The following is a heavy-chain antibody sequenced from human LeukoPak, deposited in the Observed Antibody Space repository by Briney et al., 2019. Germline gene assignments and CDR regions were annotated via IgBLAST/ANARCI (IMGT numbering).Heavy chain of an antibody. V-gene: IGHV3-30*02. CDR1: GFTFSSYG. J-gene: IGHJ6*04. D-gene: IGHD3-3*01. CDR3: AAFDFWSGYHPV. Sequence: SGGSLRLSCAASGFTFSSYGMHWVRQAPGKGLEWVAFIRYDGSNKYYADSVKGRFTISRDNSKNTLYLQMGSLRAEDMAVYYCAAFDFWSGYHPVWGKGTTVTVSS. CDR2: IRYDGSNK.